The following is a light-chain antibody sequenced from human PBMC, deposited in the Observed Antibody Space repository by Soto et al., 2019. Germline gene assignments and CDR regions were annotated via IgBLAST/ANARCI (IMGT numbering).Light chain of an antibody. J-gene: IGKJ4*01. CDR3: QQRNDWPLT. CDR2: GAS. V-gene: IGKV3D-20*02. CDR1: QSVSSSY. Sequence: EIVLMQSPGTPSLSPGERATLSCRASQSVSSSYLAWYQQKPGQAPRLLIYGASNRATGIPARFSGSGSGTDFTLTISSLEPEDFAVYYCQQRNDWPLTFGGGTKVDIK.